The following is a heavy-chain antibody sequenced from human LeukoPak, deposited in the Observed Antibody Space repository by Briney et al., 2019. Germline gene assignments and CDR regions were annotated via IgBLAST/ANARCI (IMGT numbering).Heavy chain of an antibody. V-gene: IGHV4-34*01. CDR1: GGSFSGYY. CDR3: ARGGFRALDAFDI. CDR2: INHSGST. Sequence: SETLSLTCAVYGGSFSGYYWSWIRQPPGKGLEWIGEINHSGSTNYSPSLKSRVTISVDTSKNQFSLKLSSVTAADTAVYYCARGGFRALDAFDIWGQGTMVTVSS. J-gene: IGHJ3*02.